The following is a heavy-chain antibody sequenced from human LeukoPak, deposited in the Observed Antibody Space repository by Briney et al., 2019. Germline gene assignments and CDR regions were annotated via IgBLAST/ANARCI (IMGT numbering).Heavy chain of an antibody. CDR1: GGTFSSYA. V-gene: IGHV1-69*04. CDR3: ASDNGYSYGSGDY. Sequence: ASVKVSCKASGGTFSSYAISWVRQAPGQGLEWMGRIIPILGIANYAQKFQGRVTITADKSTSTAYMELSSLRSEDTAVYYCASDNGYSYGSGDYWGQGTLVTVSS. J-gene: IGHJ4*02. D-gene: IGHD5-18*01. CDR2: IIPILGIA.